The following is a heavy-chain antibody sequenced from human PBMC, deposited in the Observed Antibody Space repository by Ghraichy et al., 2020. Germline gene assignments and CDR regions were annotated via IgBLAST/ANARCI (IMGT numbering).Heavy chain of an antibody. V-gene: IGHV4-38-2*02. D-gene: IGHD3-3*02. CDR3: VAIIGTRKGYFDY. J-gene: IGHJ4*02. Sequence: TLSLTCTVSGYSIGSGYFWGWIRQPPGKGLEWIGSVHHSGSTYYNPSLKSRVTISADTSKNQFSLRLSSVTATDTAVFYCVAIIGTRKGYFDYWGPGTLVTVSS. CDR2: VHHSGST. CDR1: GYSIGSGYF.